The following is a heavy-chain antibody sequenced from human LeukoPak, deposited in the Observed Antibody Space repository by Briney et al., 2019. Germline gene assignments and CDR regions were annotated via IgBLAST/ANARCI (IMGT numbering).Heavy chain of an antibody. CDR3: TTGQTSGRYDY. J-gene: IGHJ4*02. Sequence: NAGGSLRLSCAASGFPFTNTWMNWVRQAPGKGLEWVGRIKSKSDGGTIDYATPVKNRFTISRDDSKTMLYLQMDSLKTEDTAMYYCTTGQTSGRYDYWGQGTLVTVSS. CDR2: IKSKSDGGTI. V-gene: IGHV3-15*07. D-gene: IGHD6-19*01. CDR1: GFPFTNTW.